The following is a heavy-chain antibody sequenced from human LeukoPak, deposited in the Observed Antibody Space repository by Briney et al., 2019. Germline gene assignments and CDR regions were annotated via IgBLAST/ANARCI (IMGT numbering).Heavy chain of an antibody. CDR3: ARPGFYDSSTYYGNYFDY. CDR1: EFTFSTYW. V-gene: IGHV3-74*01. J-gene: IGHJ4*02. Sequence: HSGGSLRLSCAASEFTFSTYWMHWVRQAPGKGLVWVSRINPDGSTASYAGSVEGRFTISRDNAKNTLYLQMNSLRAEDTAVYYCARPGFYDSSTYYGNYFDYWGQGTLVTVSS. CDR2: INPDGSTA. D-gene: IGHD3-22*01.